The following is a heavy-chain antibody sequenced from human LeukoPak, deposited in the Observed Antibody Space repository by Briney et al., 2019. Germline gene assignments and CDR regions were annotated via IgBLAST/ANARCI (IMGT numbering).Heavy chain of an antibody. CDR3: ARGNRLYTSSWSALAFDI. CDR1: GYTFTSYD. Sequence: ALVKVSCKASGYTFTSYDINWVRQATGQGLEWMGWMNPISGYTGFAQKFQGRVTMTGNTAISTAYMELSSLRSEDAAVYYCARGNRLYTSSWSALAFDIWGQGTMVTVSS. CDR2: MNPISGYT. V-gene: IGHV1-8*01. J-gene: IGHJ3*02. D-gene: IGHD6-13*01.